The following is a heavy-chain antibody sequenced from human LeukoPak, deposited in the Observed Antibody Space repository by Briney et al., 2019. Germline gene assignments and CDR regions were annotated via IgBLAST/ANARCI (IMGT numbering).Heavy chain of an antibody. D-gene: IGHD3-16*01. CDR1: GFTFRYYS. V-gene: IGHV3-21*01. CDR3: ARVGGEYVVSDY. CDR2: ISTKSDYI. Sequence: GGSLRLSCAGSGFTFRYYSMTWVRQAPGKGLEWVSSISTKSDYIHYADSVKGRFTISRDNAYNSVYLQMNSLTAEDTAVYYCARVGGEYVVSDYWGQGTLVAVSS. J-gene: IGHJ4*02.